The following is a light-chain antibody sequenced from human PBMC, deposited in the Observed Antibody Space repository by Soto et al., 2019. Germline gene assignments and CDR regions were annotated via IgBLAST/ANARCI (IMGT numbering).Light chain of an antibody. CDR2: DAS. V-gene: IGKV1-5*01. CDR3: QQYHSYYPWT. CDR1: QSIGSW. Sequence: DIHMTQSPSSLSASVGHRFPITCRGRQSIGSWLAWYQQKPVKPPKLLIYDASSLESGVPSRFSGSGSGTDFSLTITSLKPDDSATYYCQQYHSYYPWTFGQGTQVDI. J-gene: IGKJ1*01.